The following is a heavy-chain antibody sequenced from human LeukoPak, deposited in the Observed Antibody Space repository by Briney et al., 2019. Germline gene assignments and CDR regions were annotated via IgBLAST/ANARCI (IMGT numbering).Heavy chain of an antibody. J-gene: IGHJ4*02. CDR2: IGAYNGTT. CDR1: GYTFTSYS. V-gene: IGHV1-18*01. Sequence: ASVKVSCKASGYTFTSYSISWVRQAPGQGLVWMGWIGAYNGTTNYAQKLQGRVTMTTDTSTSTAYMELRSLRSDDTAVYYCARGRDFDWLSPPDYWGQGTLVTVSS. CDR3: ARGRDFDWLSPPDY. D-gene: IGHD3-9*01.